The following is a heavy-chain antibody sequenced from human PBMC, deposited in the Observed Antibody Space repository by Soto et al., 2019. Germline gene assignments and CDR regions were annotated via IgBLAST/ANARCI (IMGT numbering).Heavy chain of an antibody. Sequence: KPSETLSLTCTVSGASISYGGFSWSWIRQSPGKGLEWIGYISHLESTYFHPSFKSRLTMSIDRTRNQFSLKLSSVTAADVAVYYCARGGGYDSFDYWGQGVLVTVSS. V-gene: IGHV4-30-2*06. J-gene: IGHJ4*02. D-gene: IGHD5-12*01. CDR3: ARGGGYDSFDY. CDR2: ISHLEST. CDR1: GASISYGGFS.